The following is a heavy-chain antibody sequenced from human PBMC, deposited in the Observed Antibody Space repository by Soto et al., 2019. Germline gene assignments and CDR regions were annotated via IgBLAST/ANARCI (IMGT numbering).Heavy chain of an antibody. V-gene: IGHV3-33*01. J-gene: IGHJ6*02. CDR2: IWYDGSNK. CDR3: ARVSQYSSSLDYYYYGMDV. D-gene: IGHD6-6*01. Sequence: GGSLRLSWSASGFTFSSYGMHWVRQAAGEGLEWVAVIWYDGSNKYYADSVKGRFTISRDNSKNTLYLQMNSLRAEDTAVYYCARVSQYSSSLDYYYYGMDVWGQGNTVTGSS. CDR1: GFTFSSYG.